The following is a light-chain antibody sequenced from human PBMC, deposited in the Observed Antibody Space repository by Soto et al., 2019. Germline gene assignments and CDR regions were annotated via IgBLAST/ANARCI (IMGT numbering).Light chain of an antibody. CDR3: QQRSSWPQLT. CDR1: QTVNTY. V-gene: IGKV3-11*01. CDR2: DAS. Sequence: EIVLTQSPATLSLSPGERATLSCRASQTVNTYLAWYQPKPGQAPRLLIHDASSRATGIPARFSGSGSGTDFTLTISSLEPEDLAVYYCQQRSSWPQLTFGGGTKVEIK. J-gene: IGKJ4*01.